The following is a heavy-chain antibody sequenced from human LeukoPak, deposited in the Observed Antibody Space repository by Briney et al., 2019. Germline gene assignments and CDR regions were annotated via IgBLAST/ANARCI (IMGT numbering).Heavy chain of an antibody. J-gene: IGHJ5*02. V-gene: IGHV4-59*01. CDR1: GGSISSYY. D-gene: IGHD3-22*01. Sequence: SETLSLTCTVSGGSISSYYWSWIRQPPGKGLEWIGYIYYSGSTNYNPSLKSRVTISVDTSKNQFSLKLSSVTAADTAVYYCARDLGYYDSSGYYKSNWFDPWGQGTLVTVSS. CDR3: ARDLGYYDSSGYYKSNWFDP. CDR2: IYYSGST.